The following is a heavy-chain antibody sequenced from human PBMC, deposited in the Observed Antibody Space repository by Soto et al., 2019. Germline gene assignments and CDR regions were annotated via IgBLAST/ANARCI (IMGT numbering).Heavy chain of an antibody. J-gene: IGHJ4*02. CDR2: IYYSGST. V-gene: IGHV4-39*01. D-gene: IGHD6-19*01. CDR1: GGSISSSSYY. Sequence: SETLSLTCTVSGGSISSSSYYWGWIRQSPGKGLEWIGSIYYSGSTYYNPSLKSRVTISVDTSKNQFSLKLSSVTAADTAVYYCARRAVLGYSSFLDYWGQGTLVTVSS. CDR3: ARRAVLGYSSFLDY.